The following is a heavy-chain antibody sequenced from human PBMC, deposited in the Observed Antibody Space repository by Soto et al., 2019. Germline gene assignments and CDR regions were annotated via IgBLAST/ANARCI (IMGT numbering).Heavy chain of an antibody. CDR1: GDTFTDYY. Sequence: QVQLVQSGAEVKKPGASVKVSCKASGDTFTDYYIHWVRQAPGQGLEWMGTVNPSGGHTTYAHHLLGRMTMTRDTSTSTRYMELTSLTSEDTAVYYCARGGHVVVVTAALDYWGQGTLVTVSS. J-gene: IGHJ4*02. CDR3: ARGGHVVVVTAALDY. D-gene: IGHD2-21*02. V-gene: IGHV1-46*01. CDR2: VNPSGGHT.